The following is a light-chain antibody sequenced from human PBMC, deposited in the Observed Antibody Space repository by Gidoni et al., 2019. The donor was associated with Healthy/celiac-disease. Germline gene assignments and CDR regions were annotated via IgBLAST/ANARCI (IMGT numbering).Light chain of an antibody. J-gene: IGKJ1*01. CDR3: QQYGSSSWP. CDR2: GAS. CDR1: QSVSSSY. Sequence: EIVLTQSPGTLSLSPGERATLSCRASQSVSSSYLAWYQQKPGQAPRLLIYGASSRATGIPDRFSGSGSGTDFTLTISRLEPEDFSVYYCQQYGSSSWPFXQXTKVEIK. V-gene: IGKV3-20*01.